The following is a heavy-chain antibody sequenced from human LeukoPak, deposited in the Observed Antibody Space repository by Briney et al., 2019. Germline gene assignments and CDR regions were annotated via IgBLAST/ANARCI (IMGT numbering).Heavy chain of an antibody. V-gene: IGHV4-34*01. CDR3: ARAWELLGDYFDY. Sequence: PSETLSLTCAVYGGSFSGYYWSWIRQPPGKGLEWIGSIYHSGSTYYNPSLKSRVTISVDTSKNQFSLKLSSVTAADTAVYYCARAWELLGDYFDYWGQGTLVTVSS. CDR2: IYHSGST. J-gene: IGHJ4*02. CDR1: GGSFSGYY. D-gene: IGHD1-26*01.